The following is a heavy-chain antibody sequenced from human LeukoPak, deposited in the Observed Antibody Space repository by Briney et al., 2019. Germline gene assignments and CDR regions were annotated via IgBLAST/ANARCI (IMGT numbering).Heavy chain of an antibody. J-gene: IGHJ4*02. CDR3: AKVPSYGALDY. D-gene: IGHD4-17*01. V-gene: IGHV4-59*01. CDR2: IYYSGST. CDR1: GGSISSYY. Sequence: PSETLSLTCTASGGSISSYYWSWIRQPPGKGLEWIGYIYYSGSTNCNPSLKSRVTISVDTSENQFSLKLSPVTAADTAVYYCAKVPSYGALDYWGQGTLVTVSS.